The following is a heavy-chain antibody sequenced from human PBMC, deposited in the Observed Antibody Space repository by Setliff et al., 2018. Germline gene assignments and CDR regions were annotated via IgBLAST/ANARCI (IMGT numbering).Heavy chain of an antibody. Sequence: ASVKVSFKASGYIFTGYYMRWVRQAPGQGLEWMGRINPNSGGTNYAQKFQGRVTMTRDTSVSTAYMELSRLRSEDTAVYYCARAFHYYDPIGSYHMDVWG. CDR2: INPNSGGT. CDR3: ARAFHYYDPIGSYHMDV. D-gene: IGHD3-22*01. V-gene: IGHV1-2*06. J-gene: IGHJ6*03. CDR1: GYIFTGYY.